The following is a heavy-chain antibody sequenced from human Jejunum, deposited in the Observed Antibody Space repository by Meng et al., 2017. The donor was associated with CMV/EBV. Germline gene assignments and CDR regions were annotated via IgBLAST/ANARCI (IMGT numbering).Heavy chain of an antibody. J-gene: IGHJ3*02. CDR1: YW. V-gene: IGHV3-7*01. Sequence: YWMTWVRHFPGKGLEWVANINFDGSVEYYVDSVRSRFTIARDNAKNSLSLQMNSLRAEDTAVYYCARNYPRNCASINCPGAYDIWGQGTVVTVSS. CDR2: INFDGSVE. CDR3: ARNYPRNCASINCPGAYDI. D-gene: IGHD2-2*01.